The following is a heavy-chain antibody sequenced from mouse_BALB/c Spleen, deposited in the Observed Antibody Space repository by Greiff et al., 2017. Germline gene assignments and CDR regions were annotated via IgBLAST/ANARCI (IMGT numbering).Heavy chain of an antibody. CDR1: GFTFSSYT. CDR3: TRDDGYWGMDY. CDR2: ISSGGSYT. J-gene: IGHJ4*01. V-gene: IGHV5-6-4*01. Sequence: EVKLVESGGGLVKPGGSLKLSCAASGFTFSSYTMSWVRQTPEKRLEWVATISSGGSYTYYPDSVKGRFTISRDNAKNTLYLQMSSLKSEDTAMYYCTRDDGYWGMDYWGQGTSVTVSS. D-gene: IGHD2-3*01.